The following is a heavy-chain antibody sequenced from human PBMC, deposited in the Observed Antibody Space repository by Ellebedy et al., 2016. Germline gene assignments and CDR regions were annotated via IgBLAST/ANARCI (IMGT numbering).Heavy chain of an antibody. CDR3: AREHRRWELQLGY. V-gene: IGHV1-18*01. J-gene: IGHJ4*02. Sequence: ASVKVSXXASGYTFATYGISWVRQAPGQGLEWMGWITANKGNTDYAQKLQGRVTMTTDTFTSTAYMELRSLRSDDTAVYYCAREHRRWELQLGYWGQGTLVIVSS. CDR2: ITANKGNT. D-gene: IGHD1-26*01. CDR1: GYTFATYG.